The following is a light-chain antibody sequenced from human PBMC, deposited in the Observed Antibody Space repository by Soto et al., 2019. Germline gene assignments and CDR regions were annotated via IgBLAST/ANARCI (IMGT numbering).Light chain of an antibody. V-gene: IGLV2-8*01. J-gene: IGLJ1*01. CDR3: SSYAGSLYV. CDR2: EVS. Sequence: QSALTQPPSASGSPGPSVTISCTGTSSDVGGYNYVSWYQQHPGKAPKLMIYEVSTRPSGVPDRFSGSKSVNTASLTVSGLQAEDEADYYCSSYAGSLYVFGTGTKLTVL. CDR1: SSDVGGYNY.